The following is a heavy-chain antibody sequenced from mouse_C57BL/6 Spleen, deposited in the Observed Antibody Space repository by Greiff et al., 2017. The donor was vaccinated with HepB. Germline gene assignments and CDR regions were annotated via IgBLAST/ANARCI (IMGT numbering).Heavy chain of an antibody. D-gene: IGHD2-4*01. CDR2: IYPGDGDT. Sequence: QVQLQQSGPELVKPGASVKISCKASGYAFSSSWMNWVKQRPGKGLEWIGRIYPGDGDTNYNGKFKGKATLTADKSSSTAYMQLSSLTSEDSAFYFCARTYYDYHYAMDYWGQGTSVTVAS. V-gene: IGHV1-82*01. CDR1: GYAFSSSW. J-gene: IGHJ4*01. CDR3: ARTYYDYHYAMDY.